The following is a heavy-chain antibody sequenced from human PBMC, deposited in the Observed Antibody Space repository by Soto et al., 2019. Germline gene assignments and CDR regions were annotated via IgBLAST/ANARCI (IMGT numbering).Heavy chain of an antibody. CDR2: ISYDGSNK. CDR1: GLTFSSYG. V-gene: IGHV3-30*18. Sequence: QVQLVESGGGVVQPGRSLRLSCAASGLTFSSYGMHWVRQAPGKGLEWVAVISYDGSNKYYADSVKGRFTISRDNSKNTLYLQMNSLRAEDTAVYYCAKRYGDYWGQGTLVTVSS. J-gene: IGHJ4*02. CDR3: AKRYGDY. D-gene: IGHD4-17*01.